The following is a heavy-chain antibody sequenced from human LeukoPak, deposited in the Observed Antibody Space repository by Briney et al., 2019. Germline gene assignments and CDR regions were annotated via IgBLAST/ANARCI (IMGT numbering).Heavy chain of an antibody. CDR2: IYYSGST. V-gene: IGHV4-39*01. Sequence: SETLSLTCAVSGASINTNTYYWGWIRQPPGKGLEWIGSIYYSGSTYYSPSLRSRITISIDTSRNQLSLKLHSVTAADTAVYFCARIGITIFGVVTSPFDYWGQGILVTVSS. CDR1: GASINTNTYY. J-gene: IGHJ4*02. CDR3: ARIGITIFGVVTSPFDY. D-gene: IGHD3-3*01.